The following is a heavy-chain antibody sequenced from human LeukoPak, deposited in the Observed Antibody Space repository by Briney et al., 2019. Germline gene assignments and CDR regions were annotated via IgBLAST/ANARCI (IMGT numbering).Heavy chain of an antibody. CDR2: ISWNSGSI. J-gene: IGHJ4*02. CDR1: GFTFDDYA. Sequence: GGSLRLSCAASGFTFDDYAMHWVRQAPGKGLEWVSGISWNSGSIGYADSVKGRFTISRDNAKNSLYLQMNSLRAEDTALYYCAKDRSSGWSLLFDYWGQGTLVTVSS. D-gene: IGHD6-19*01. CDR3: AKDRSSGWSLLFDY. V-gene: IGHV3-9*01.